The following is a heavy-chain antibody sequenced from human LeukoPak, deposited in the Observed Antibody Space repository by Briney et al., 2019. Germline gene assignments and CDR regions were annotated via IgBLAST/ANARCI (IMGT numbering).Heavy chain of an antibody. CDR1: GYTFTGYY. Sequence: ASVKVSCKASGYTFTGYYMHWVRQAPGQGLEWMGWINPNSGGTNYVQKFQGRVTMTRDTSISTAYMELSRLRSDDTAVYYCASGYSYLDLFDYWGQGTLVTVSS. D-gene: IGHD5-18*01. V-gene: IGHV1-2*02. J-gene: IGHJ4*02. CDR2: INPNSGGT. CDR3: ASGYSYLDLFDY.